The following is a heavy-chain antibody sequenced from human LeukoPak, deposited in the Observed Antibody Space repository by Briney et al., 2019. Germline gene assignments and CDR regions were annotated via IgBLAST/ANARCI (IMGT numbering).Heavy chain of an antibody. Sequence: ASVKVSCKASRYTFTDYYIHWVRQAPGQGLEWMGWIDPNSGGTNYAQKFQGRVAMTRDTSISTAYMEVSGLRSDDAAVYYCASRVTLNAFDIWGQGTMVTVSS. CDR2: IDPNSGGT. CDR1: RYTFTDYY. D-gene: IGHD3-22*01. CDR3: ASRVTLNAFDI. J-gene: IGHJ3*02. V-gene: IGHV1-2*02.